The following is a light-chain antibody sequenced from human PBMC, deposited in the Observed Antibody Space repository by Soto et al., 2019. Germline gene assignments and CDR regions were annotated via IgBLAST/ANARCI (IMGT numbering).Light chain of an antibody. Sequence: LHITQYQSSLSASVGERVTITCRASQTISDYVNWYQQKPGKAPNLLIYAASSLQSGAPSRFSGTGSGTDFTLTISSLQPEDFGTYYWPQSYSTSCTFGHGTQLDIK. CDR2: AAS. J-gene: IGKJ1*01. V-gene: IGKV1-39*01. CDR1: QTISDY. CDR3: PQSYSTSCT.